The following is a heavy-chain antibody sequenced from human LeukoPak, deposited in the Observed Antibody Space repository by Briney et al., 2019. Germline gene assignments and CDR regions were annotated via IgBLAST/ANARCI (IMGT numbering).Heavy chain of an antibody. CDR1: GFTFSSYE. V-gene: IGHV3-48*03. Sequence: GGSLRLSCAASGFTFSSYEMNWVRQAPGKGLERVSYISSSGSTIYYADSVKGRFTISRDNAKNSLYLQMNSLRAEDTAVYYCASVGGGGAAVVDYWGQGTLVTVSS. CDR3: ASVGGGGAAVVDY. D-gene: IGHD3-16*01. CDR2: ISSSGSTI. J-gene: IGHJ4*02.